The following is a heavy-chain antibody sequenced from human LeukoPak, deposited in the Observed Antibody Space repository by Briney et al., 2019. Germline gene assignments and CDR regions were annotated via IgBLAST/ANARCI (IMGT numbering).Heavy chain of an antibody. CDR2: ISGSNDNT. D-gene: IGHD4-17*01. J-gene: IGHJ4*02. Sequence: GGSLRLSCAASGFTFSSYAMSWVRQAPGKGLEWVSSISGSNDNTYYADSVKDRFTISRDNSKNTLSLQMNSLRAEDTAVYYCAKGRGATVTSAANYWGQGTLVTVSS. V-gene: IGHV3-23*01. CDR3: AKGRGATVTSAANY. CDR1: GFTFSSYA.